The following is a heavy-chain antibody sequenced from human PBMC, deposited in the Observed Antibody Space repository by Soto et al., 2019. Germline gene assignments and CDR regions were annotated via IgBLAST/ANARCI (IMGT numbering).Heavy chain of an antibody. V-gene: IGHV4-34*01. Sequence: QVQLQQWGAGLLKPSETLSLTCAVYGGSFSGYYWSWIRQPPGKGLEWIGEINHSGSTNYNPSLKLRVTISVDTPKTQFSLKLSSVTAADTAVYYCAREGRLGELSFDYWGQGTLVTVSS. J-gene: IGHJ4*02. CDR3: AREGRLGELSFDY. D-gene: IGHD3-16*02. CDR2: INHSGST. CDR1: GGSFSGYY.